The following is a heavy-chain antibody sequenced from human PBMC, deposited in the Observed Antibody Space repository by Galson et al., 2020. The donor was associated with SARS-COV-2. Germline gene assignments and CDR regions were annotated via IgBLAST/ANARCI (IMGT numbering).Heavy chain of an antibody. J-gene: IGHJ4*02. CDR2: VRDSGSYT. CDR1: GFTFSTYS. CDR3: AKERWLQSEFED. V-gene: IGHV3-23*01. D-gene: IGHD5-12*01. Sequence: GESLKISCAASGFTFSTYSMSWVRQAPGKGLEWVSGVRDSGSYTYYADSVRGRFTISRDTSKNTLYLQMNNLRAEDTAVYYCAKERWLQSEFEDWGQGTLVTVSS.